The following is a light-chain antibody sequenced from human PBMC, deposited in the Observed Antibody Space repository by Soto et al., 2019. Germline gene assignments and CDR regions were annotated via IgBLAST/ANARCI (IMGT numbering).Light chain of an antibody. CDR3: SSEAASHTLV. Sequence: QSALTQPRSVSGSPGQSLTISCTGSSSDVGGYDYVSWYQHHPGKAPKLIIYDVYKRPSGVPGRFSGSKSGNTASLTIPGLQAEDEADYPCSSEAASHTLVFGGGTKVTVL. CDR1: SSDVGGYDY. CDR2: DVY. V-gene: IGLV2-11*01. J-gene: IGLJ3*02.